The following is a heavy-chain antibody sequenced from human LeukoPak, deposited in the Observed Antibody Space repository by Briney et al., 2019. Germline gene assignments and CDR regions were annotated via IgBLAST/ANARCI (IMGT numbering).Heavy chain of an antibody. CDR3: ARDTRSGYSNWFDP. CDR1: GGSISSSSYY. J-gene: IGHJ5*02. D-gene: IGHD3-22*01. CDR2: IYYSGST. V-gene: IGHV4-39*07. Sequence: SETLSLTCTVSGGSISSSSYYWGWIRQPPGKGLEWIGSIYYSGSTYYNPSLKSRVTISVDTSKNQFSLKLSSVTAADTAVYYCARDTRSGYSNWFDPWGQGTLVTVSS.